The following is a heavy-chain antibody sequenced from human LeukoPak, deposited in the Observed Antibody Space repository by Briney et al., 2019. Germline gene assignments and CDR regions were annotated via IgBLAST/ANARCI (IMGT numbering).Heavy chain of an antibody. CDR1: GFTFSSYS. V-gene: IGHV3-21*01. Sequence: GGSLRLSCAASGFTFSSYSMNWVRQAPGKGLEWVSSISSSSSYIYYADSVKSRFTISRDNAKNSLYLQMNSLRAEDTAVYYCARDGIAVEYYFDYWGQGTLVTVSS. J-gene: IGHJ4*02. CDR3: ARDGIAVEYYFDY. D-gene: IGHD6-19*01. CDR2: ISSSSSYI.